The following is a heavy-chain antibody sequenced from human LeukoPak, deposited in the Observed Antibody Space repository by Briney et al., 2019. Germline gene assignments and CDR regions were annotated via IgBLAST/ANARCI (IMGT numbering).Heavy chain of an antibody. CDR3: ARGIAAAGISWGY. CDR2: INPNSGGT. D-gene: IGHD6-13*01. Sequence: ASVKVSCKASGYTFTGYYMHWVRQAPGQGLEWMGWINPNSGGTNYAQKFQGRVTMTRDTSTSTAYMELSRLRSDDTAVYYCARGIAAAGISWGYWGQGTLVTVSS. J-gene: IGHJ4*02. V-gene: IGHV1-2*02. CDR1: GYTFTGYY.